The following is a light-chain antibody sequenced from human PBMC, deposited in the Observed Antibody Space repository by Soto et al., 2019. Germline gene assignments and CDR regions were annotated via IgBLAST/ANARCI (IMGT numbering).Light chain of an antibody. V-gene: IGLV1-51*01. J-gene: IGLJ2*01. Sequence: QLVLTQPPSVSAAPGEKVTISCSGSSSNIAKHFVSWYLQFPRTAPKLLIYDDNKRPSGIPDRFSGSKSGTSATLAITGLQTGDEAEYYCGTWDSSLSVVLFGGGTKVTVL. CDR2: DDN. CDR1: SSNIAKHF. CDR3: GTWDSSLSVVL.